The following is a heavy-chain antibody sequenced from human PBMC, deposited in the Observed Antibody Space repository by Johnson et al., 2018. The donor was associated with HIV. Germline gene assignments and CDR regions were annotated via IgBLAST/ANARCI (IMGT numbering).Heavy chain of an antibody. V-gene: IGHV3-13*01. CDR3: ARRDAFDI. J-gene: IGHJ3*02. CDR2: IGSSGDT. Sequence: VQLVESGGGLVQPGGSLRLSCAASGFTFSTYDMHWVRQATGKGLEWVSGIGSSGDTYYAGSVKGRFSLSRENCKNILYLQMNSLRAEDTAVYYCARRDAFDIWGQGTMVTVSS. CDR1: GFTFSTYD.